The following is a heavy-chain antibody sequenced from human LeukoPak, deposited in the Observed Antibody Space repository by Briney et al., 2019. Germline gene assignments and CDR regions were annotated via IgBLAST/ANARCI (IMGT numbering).Heavy chain of an antibody. V-gene: IGHV1-18*04. CDR3: ARVVLRPSYSSSWHFDY. D-gene: IGHD6-13*01. CDR1: GYTFTGYY. Sequence: ASVKVSCKASGYTFTGYYMHWVRQAPGQGLEWMGWISAYNGNTNYAQKLQGRVTMTTDTSTSTAYMELRSLRSDDTAVYYCARVVLRPSYSSSWHFDYWGQGTLVTVSS. CDR2: ISAYNGNT. J-gene: IGHJ4*02.